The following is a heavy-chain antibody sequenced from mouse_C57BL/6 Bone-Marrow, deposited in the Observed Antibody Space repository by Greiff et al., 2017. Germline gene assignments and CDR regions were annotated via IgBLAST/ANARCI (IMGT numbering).Heavy chain of an antibody. CDR1: GYTFTSYW. V-gene: IGHV1-64*01. J-gene: IGHJ2*01. CDR3: ARTGDFDY. CDR2: IHPNSGST. D-gene: IGHD1-1*02. Sequence: VQLQQPGAELVKPGASVKLSCKASGYTFTSYWMHWVKQRPGQGLEWIGMIHPNSGSTNYNAKFKSKAPLTVDKSTSTAYMQLSSLTSEDSAVYYCARTGDFDYWSQGTTLTVSS.